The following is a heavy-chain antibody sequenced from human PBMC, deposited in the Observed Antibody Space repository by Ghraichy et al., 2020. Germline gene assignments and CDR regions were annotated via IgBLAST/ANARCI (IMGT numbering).Heavy chain of an antibody. CDR2: INHSGST. CDR1: GGSFSGYY. D-gene: IGHD6-13*01. Sequence: SETLSLTCAVYGGSFSGYYWSWIRQPPGKGLEWIGEINHSGSTNYNPSLKSRVTISVDTSKNQFSLKLSSVTAADTAVYYCARLPPTTGQQLVKNYWGQGTLVTVSS. J-gene: IGHJ4*02. CDR3: ARLPPTTGQQLVKNY. V-gene: IGHV4-34*01.